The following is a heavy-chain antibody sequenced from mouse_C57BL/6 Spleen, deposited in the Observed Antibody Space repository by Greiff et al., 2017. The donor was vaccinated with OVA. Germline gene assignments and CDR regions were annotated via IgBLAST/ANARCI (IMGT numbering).Heavy chain of an antibody. CDR3: ARYPDFDY. V-gene: IGHV1-76*01. CDR2: IYPGSGNT. CDR1: GYTFTDYY. Sequence: QVQLKESGAELVRPGASVKLSCKASGYTFTDYYINWVKQRPGQGLEWIARIYPGSGNTYYNEKFKGKATLTAEKSSSTAYMQLSSLTSEDSAVYFCARYPDFDYWGQGTTLTVSS. J-gene: IGHJ2*01.